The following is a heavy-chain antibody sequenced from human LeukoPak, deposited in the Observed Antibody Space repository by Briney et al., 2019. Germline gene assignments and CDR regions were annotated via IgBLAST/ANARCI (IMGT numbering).Heavy chain of an antibody. J-gene: IGHJ3*02. CDR3: AKDTVYSSGWYDAFDI. D-gene: IGHD6-19*01. CDR2: ISGSGGST. V-gene: IGHV3-23*01. Sequence: PGGSLRLSCAASGFTFSGYAMSRVRQAPGKGLEWVSAISGSGGSTYYADSVKGRFTTSRDNSKNTLYLQMNSLRAEDTAVYYCAKDTVYSSGWYDAFDIWGQGTMVTVSS. CDR1: GFTFSGYA.